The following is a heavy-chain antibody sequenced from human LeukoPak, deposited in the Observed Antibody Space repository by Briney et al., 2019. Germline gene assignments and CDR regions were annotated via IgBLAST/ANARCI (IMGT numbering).Heavy chain of an antibody. CDR3: ASSATLRPNFDY. CDR2: IYYSGST. Sequence: SETLSLTCTVSGGSISSYYWSWIRQPPGKGLEWIGYIYYSGSTNYNPSLKSRVTISVDTSKNQFSLKLSSVTTADAAVYFCASSATLRPNFDYWGQGTLVTVSS. D-gene: IGHD2-15*01. J-gene: IGHJ4*02. V-gene: IGHV4-59*12. CDR1: GGSISSYY.